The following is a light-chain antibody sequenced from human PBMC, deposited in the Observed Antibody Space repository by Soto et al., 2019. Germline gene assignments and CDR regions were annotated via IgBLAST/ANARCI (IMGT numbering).Light chain of an antibody. CDR2: DAS. Sequence: DIELTQSPGTLSLSPGERATLSCRASQSVSSSYLAWYQQKPGQAPRLLIYDASNRATGIPARFSGSGSGTDLTLTISSLEPEDFAVYYCQQRSNWPSITFGQGTRLEIK. CDR3: QQRSNWPSIT. J-gene: IGKJ5*01. V-gene: IGKV3D-20*02. CDR1: QSVSSSY.